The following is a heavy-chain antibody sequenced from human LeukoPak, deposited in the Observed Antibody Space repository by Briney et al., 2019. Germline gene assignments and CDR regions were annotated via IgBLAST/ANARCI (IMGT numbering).Heavy chain of an antibody. CDR3: ARKTKAYSTNWFDP. CDR2: IHQDGVDK. J-gene: IGHJ5*02. V-gene: IGHV3-7*01. CDR1: EFRFGSYA. Sequence: GGSLRLSCAASEFRFGSYAMSWVRQAPRKGPEWVANIHQDGVDKDYVDSVAGRFTISRDNAKNSVYLEMNSLRAEDTAVYYCARKTKAYSTNWFDPWGQGTLVTVSS. D-gene: IGHD6-13*01.